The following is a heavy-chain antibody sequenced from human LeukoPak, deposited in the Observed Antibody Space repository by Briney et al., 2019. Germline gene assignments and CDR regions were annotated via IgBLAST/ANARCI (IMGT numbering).Heavy chain of an antibody. CDR3: ARDDTGVIRGIRFHY. CDR1: GASISSGYW. Sequence: SETLSLTCAVSGASISSGYWWSWVRQPPGKGLEWIGEIYHSGSTNHNPSLKSRVTISVDKSKSQFSLNLSSVPAADTAVYYCARDDTGVIRGIRFHYWGQGTLVTVSS. J-gene: IGHJ4*02. CDR2: IYHSGST. D-gene: IGHD3-10*01. V-gene: IGHV4-4*02.